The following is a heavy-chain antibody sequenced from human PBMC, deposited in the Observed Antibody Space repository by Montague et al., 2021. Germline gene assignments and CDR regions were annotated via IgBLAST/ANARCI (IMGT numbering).Heavy chain of an antibody. Sequence: SLRLSCAASGFTFSSYAMSWVRQAPGKGLEWVSALIGSGGSTYYXDSVKGRFTISRDNSKNTLYLQMNSLRAEDTAVYYCAKVGSVWYWSFDYWGQGTLVTVSS. J-gene: IGHJ4*02. V-gene: IGHV3-23*01. D-gene: IGHD6-19*01. CDR3: AKVGSVWYWSFDY. CDR1: GFTFSSYA. CDR2: LIGSGGST.